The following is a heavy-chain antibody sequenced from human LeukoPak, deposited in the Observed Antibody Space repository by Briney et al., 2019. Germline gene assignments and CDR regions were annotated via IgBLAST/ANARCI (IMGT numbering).Heavy chain of an antibody. CDR3: ARDLGLWFGELHFDY. CDR1: GYTFTGYY. CDR2: INPNSGGT. J-gene: IGHJ4*02. D-gene: IGHD3-10*01. Sequence: ASVKVSCKASGYTFTGYYMHWVRQAPGQGLEWMGWINPNSGGTNYAQKFQGRVTMTRDTSISTAYMELSRLRSDDTAVYYCARDLGLWFGELHFDYWGQGTLVTVSS. V-gene: IGHV1-2*02.